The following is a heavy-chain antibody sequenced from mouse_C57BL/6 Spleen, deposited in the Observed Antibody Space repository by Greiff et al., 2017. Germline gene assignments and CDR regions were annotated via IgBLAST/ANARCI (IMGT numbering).Heavy chain of an antibody. Sequence: QVQLQQPGAELVKPGASVKLSCKASGYTFTSYWMQWVKQRPGQGLEWIGEIDPSDSYTNYNHTFKGKATLAVDTSSSTAYMQLSSLTSEDSAVYDSARYYGSSSGYFDNWGQGTTLTVSS. D-gene: IGHD1-1*01. CDR2: IDPSDSYT. CDR1: GYTFTSYW. J-gene: IGHJ2*01. CDR3: ARYYGSSSGYFDN. V-gene: IGHV1-50*01.